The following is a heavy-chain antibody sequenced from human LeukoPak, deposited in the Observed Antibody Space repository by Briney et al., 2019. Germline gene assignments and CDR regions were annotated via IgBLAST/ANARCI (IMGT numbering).Heavy chain of an antibody. CDR2: IYPGDSDT. V-gene: IGHV5-51*01. CDR3: ARQGQLLWFGELYYYMDV. D-gene: IGHD3-10*01. Sequence: GESLKISCKGSGYSFTSYWIGWVRQMPGKGLEWMGIIYPGDSDTRYSPSFQGQVTISADKSISTAYPQWSSLKASDTAMYYCARQGQLLWFGELYYYMDVWGKGTTVTVSS. J-gene: IGHJ6*03. CDR1: GYSFTSYW.